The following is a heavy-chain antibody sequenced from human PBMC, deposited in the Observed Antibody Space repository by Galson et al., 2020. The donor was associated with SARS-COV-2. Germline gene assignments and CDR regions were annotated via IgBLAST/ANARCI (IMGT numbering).Heavy chain of an antibody. J-gene: IGHJ6*02. CDR3: AKVLAPPIPRFGGSFVDPLYYYYGMDV. CDR2: LSGSGGST. V-gene: IGHV3-23*01. D-gene: IGHD3-16*01. CDR1: GFTFNNYA. Sequence: GGSLRLSCAASGFTFNNYAMTWVRQAPGKGLECVSALSGSGGSTYYAHSVKGRFTISRDTSQDTLSLQMNSLRAEDTAIYYCAKVLAPPIPRFGGSFVDPLYYYYGMDVWGQGTTVTVSS.